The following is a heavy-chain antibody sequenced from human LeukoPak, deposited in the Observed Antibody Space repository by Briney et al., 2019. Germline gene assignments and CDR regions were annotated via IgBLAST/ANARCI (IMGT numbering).Heavy chain of an antibody. CDR3: AKVDPPIIEGGRGEAFDV. Sequence: ASVEVSCKASGYSFTNFGITWVRQAPGQGLQWMGWTSPYEDYPTYAQKFQGRVTMTTETSTNTAYMELRSLTSDDTAVYYCAKVDPPIIEGGRGEAFDVWGQGTPVTVSS. CDR2: TSPYEDYP. CDR1: GYSFTNFG. J-gene: IGHJ3*01. V-gene: IGHV1-18*01. D-gene: IGHD1-26*01.